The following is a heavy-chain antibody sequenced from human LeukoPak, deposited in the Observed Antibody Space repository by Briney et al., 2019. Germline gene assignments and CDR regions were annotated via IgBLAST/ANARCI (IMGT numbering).Heavy chain of an antibody. CDR1: GFTFSSYE. Sequence: GGSLRLSCAASGFTFSSYEMNWVRQAPGKGLEWVSYISSSGSTIYYADSVKGRVTITRDNARKMAHLEMYSLRDEDTAVYYCAASKWSGAVDFWGQGVLVTVSS. CDR3: AASKWSGAVDF. CDR2: ISSSGSTI. D-gene: IGHD3-3*01. V-gene: IGHV3-48*03. J-gene: IGHJ4*02.